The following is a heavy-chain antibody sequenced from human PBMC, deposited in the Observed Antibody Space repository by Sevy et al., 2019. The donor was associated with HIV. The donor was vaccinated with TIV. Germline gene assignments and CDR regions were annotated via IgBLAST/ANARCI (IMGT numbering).Heavy chain of an antibody. CDR3: ARLDGIVVLPDY. V-gene: IGHV4-39*01. Sequence: SETLSLTCTVSGGSISSSSYYWGWIRQPPGKGLEWIGSIYYSWSTYYYPSLKSRVTISVDTSKNQFSLKLSSVTAADTAVYYCARLDGIVVLPDYWGQGTLVTVSS. J-gene: IGHJ4*02. D-gene: IGHD3-22*01. CDR2: IYYSWST. CDR1: GGSISSSSYY.